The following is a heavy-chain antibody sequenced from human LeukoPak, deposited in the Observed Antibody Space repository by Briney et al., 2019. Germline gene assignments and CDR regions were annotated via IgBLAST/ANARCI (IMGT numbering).Heavy chain of an antibody. Sequence: ASVKVSCKASGYIFTGYYMHWVRLAPGQGLEWMGWINPNSGGTNYAQKFQGWVTMTRDTSISTAYMELSRLRSDDTAVYYCARGDSSGYPTDYWGQGTLVTVSS. D-gene: IGHD3-22*01. CDR3: ARGDSSGYPTDY. CDR2: INPNSGGT. V-gene: IGHV1-2*04. J-gene: IGHJ4*02. CDR1: GYIFTGYY.